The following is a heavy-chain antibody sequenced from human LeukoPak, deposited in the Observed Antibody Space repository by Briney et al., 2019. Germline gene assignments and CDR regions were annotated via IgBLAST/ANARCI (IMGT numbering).Heavy chain of an antibody. J-gene: IGHJ4*02. Sequence: SETLSLTCTVSGGSISGYYWSWIRQPPGKGLEWIGYIYYSGSTNYNPSLKSRVTISVDTSKNQFSLKLSSVTAADTAVYYCASLHDRFDYWGQGTLVTVSS. CDR3: ASLHDRFDY. CDR1: GGSISGYY. CDR2: IYYSGST. D-gene: IGHD1-1*01. V-gene: IGHV4-59*01.